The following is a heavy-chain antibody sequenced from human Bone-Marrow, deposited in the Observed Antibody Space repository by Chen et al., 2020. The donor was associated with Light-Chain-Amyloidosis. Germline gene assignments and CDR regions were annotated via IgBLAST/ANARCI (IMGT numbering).Heavy chain of an antibody. D-gene: IGHD1-26*01. J-gene: IGHJ4*02. V-gene: IGHV4-39*01. CDR2: IYFNGGT. CDR1: RDPFISSSYY. Sequence: QLQLHDSGPGLLRPSETLSFTCNVSRDPFISSSYYWAWFRQSHGRGLEWIGSIYFNGGTYYNPSLKSRVNLSVDTSKSQFSINLRSLTATDTAVYFCARGSGWREGLYWGPGTLVTVSS. CDR3: ARGSGWREGLY.